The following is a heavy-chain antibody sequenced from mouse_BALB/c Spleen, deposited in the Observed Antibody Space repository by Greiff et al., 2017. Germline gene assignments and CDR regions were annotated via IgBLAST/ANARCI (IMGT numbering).Heavy chain of an antibody. Sequence: EVKLLESGGGLVQPGGSRKLSCAASGFTFSSFGMHWVRQAPEKGLEWVAYISSGSSTIYYADTVKGRFTISRDNPKNTLFLQMTSLRSEDTAMYYCARSWGYWYFDVWGAGTTVTVSS. V-gene: IGHV5-17*02. CDR2: ISSGSSTI. CDR3: ARSWGYWYFDV. CDR1: GFTFSSFG. J-gene: IGHJ1*01.